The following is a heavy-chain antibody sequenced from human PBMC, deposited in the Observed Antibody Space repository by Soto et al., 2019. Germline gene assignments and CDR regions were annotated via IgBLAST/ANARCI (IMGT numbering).Heavy chain of an antibody. CDR2: ISPFNGNT. D-gene: IGHD3-10*01. J-gene: IGHJ6*04. CDR1: GYPFAHYG. CDR3: ARDQSFDRSYYYGIEV. Sequence: ASVKVSCKSSGYPFAHYGITRLRQAPGQGLEWMGWISPFNGNTNYGQTLQGRVTLTTDTSTSTVYMELRSLRSDGTAVYYCARDQSFDRSYYYGIEVWGKGTTVSV. V-gene: IGHV1-18*01.